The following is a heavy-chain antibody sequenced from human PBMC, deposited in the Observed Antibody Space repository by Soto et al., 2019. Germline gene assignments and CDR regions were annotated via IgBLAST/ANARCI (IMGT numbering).Heavy chain of an antibody. J-gene: IGHJ6*02. CDR1: GFTLSSYA. V-gene: IGHV3-23*01. D-gene: IGHD3-3*01. Sequence: EVQLLESGGGLVQPGGSLRLSCAASGFTLSSYAMRWVRQAPGKGLEWVSASSGSGGSTYYADSVKGRFTISRDNSKNTLYLQMNSLRAEDTAVYYCAKAQRGFLEWSDYYYYGMDVWGQGTTVTVSS. CDR3: AKAQRGFLEWSDYYYYGMDV. CDR2: SSGSGGST.